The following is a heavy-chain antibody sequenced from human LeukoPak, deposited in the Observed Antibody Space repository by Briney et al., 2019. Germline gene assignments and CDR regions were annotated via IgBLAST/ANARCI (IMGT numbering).Heavy chain of an antibody. D-gene: IGHD3-10*01. CDR3: ARASMVRGIL. J-gene: IGHJ4*02. V-gene: IGHV4-39*01. Sequence: PSETLSLTYTVSGGSISSSTFYWGWIRQPPGEGLEWIGSLYYSGSTYYNPSLKSRVTISVDTSKNQFSLKLSSVTAADTAVYYCARASMVRGILWGQGTLVTVSS. CDR1: GGSISSSTFY. CDR2: LYYSGST.